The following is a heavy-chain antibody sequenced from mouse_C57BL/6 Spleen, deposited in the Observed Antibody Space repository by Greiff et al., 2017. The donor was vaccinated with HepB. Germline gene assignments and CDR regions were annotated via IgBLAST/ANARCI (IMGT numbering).Heavy chain of an antibody. CDR2: ISSGSSTI. CDR3: ANGNYVVYYAMDY. D-gene: IGHD2-1*01. V-gene: IGHV5-17*01. CDR1: GFTFSDYG. J-gene: IGHJ4*01. Sequence: DVHLVESGGGLVKPGGSLKLSCAASGFTFSDYGMHWVRQAPEKGLEWVAYISSGSSTIYYADTVKGRFTISRDNAKNTLFLQMTSLRSEDTAMYYCANGNYVVYYAMDYWGQGTSVTVSS.